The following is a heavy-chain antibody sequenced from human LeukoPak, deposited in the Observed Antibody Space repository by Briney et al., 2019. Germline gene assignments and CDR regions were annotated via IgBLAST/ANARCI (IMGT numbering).Heavy chain of an antibody. CDR1: GFTFSSYG. J-gene: IGHJ4*02. CDR2: IRDDGSNK. Sequence: GGSXXXSXAXSGFTFSSYGMHWVRQAPGKGREWVAFIRDDGSNKYYPDSVKGRFTISRDNSKNTLYLQMNSLKAEDTAVYYCAKDPLIEYSSSSLDYWGQGTLVTVSS. V-gene: IGHV3-30*02. D-gene: IGHD6-6*01. CDR3: AKDPLIEYSSSSLDY.